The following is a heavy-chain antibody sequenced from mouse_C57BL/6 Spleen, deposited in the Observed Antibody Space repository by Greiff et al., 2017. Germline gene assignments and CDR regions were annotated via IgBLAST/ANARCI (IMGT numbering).Heavy chain of an antibody. Sequence: VQLQQPGAELVMPGASVKLSCKASGYTFPSYWMHWVKQRPGQGLEWIGEIDPSDSYTNYNQKFKGKSTLTVAKSSSTAYMQHSSLTSENSAVNYCARSRYSYLDYAMGYWGQGTSVTVSS. V-gene: IGHV1-69*01. CDR2: IDPSDSYT. J-gene: IGHJ4*01. D-gene: IGHD2-12*01. CDR1: GYTFPSYW. CDR3: ARSRYSYLDYAMGY.